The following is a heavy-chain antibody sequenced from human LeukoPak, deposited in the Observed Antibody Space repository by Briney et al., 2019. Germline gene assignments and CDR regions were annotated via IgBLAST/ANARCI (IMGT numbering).Heavy chain of an antibody. V-gene: IGHV3-30*18. D-gene: IGHD3-10*01. J-gene: IGHJ4*02. Sequence: PGGSLRLSCAASGFTFSSYGMHWVRQAPGKGLEWVAVISYDGSNKYYADSVEGRFTSSRDNSKNTLYLQMNSLRAEDTAIYHCAKEPYYNGAGNSLRWGQGTLVTVSS. CDR3: AKEPYYNGAGNSLR. CDR1: GFTFSSYG. CDR2: ISYDGSNK.